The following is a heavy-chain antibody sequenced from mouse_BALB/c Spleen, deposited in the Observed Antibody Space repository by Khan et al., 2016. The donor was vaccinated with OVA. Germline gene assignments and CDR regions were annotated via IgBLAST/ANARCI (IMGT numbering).Heavy chain of an antibody. CDR3: ARGGAYDRNDGWFAY. CDR1: GYTFTSYT. CDR2: INPSSGYT. J-gene: IGHJ3*01. D-gene: IGHD2-14*01. Sequence: QVQLKQSGAELARPGASVKMSCKASGYTFTSYTMHWVKQRPGQGLEWIGYINPSSGYTNYNQKFKDKATLTADKSSSTAYMQLSSLTSEDSAVYYCARGGAYDRNDGWFAYWGQGTLVTVSA. V-gene: IGHV1-4*01.